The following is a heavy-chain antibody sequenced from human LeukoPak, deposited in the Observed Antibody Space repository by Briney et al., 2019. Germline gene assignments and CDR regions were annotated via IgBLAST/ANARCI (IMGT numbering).Heavy chain of an antibody. V-gene: IGHV4-39*01. CDR2: FYSSVTT. CDR1: AGSISSGSVY. J-gene: IGHJ3*01. CDR3: ARRPTALHAFDL. Sequence: SETPSLTCSVSAGSISSGSVYCGWIRQSPGKGLGWIGSFYSSVTTHYNPSLKTRVPISADTSKNQFSLHLRSVTAADTAIYYCARRPTALHAFDLWGHGTVVTVSS.